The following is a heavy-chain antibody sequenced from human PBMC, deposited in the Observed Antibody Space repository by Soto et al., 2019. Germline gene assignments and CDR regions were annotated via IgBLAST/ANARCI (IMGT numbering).Heavy chain of an antibody. D-gene: IGHD4-17*01. V-gene: IGHV3-11*06. Sequence: GGSLRLSCAASGFTFSDYYMSWIRQAPGKGLEWVSYISSSNSYTNYADSVKGRFTISRDNAKNSLYLQMNSLRAEDTAVYYCARDYGDYHFDYWGQGTLVTVSS. CDR2: ISSSNSYT. J-gene: IGHJ4*02. CDR3: ARDYGDYHFDY. CDR1: GFTFSDYY.